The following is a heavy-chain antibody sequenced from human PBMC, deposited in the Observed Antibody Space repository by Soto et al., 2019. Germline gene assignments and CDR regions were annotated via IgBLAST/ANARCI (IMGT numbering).Heavy chain of an antibody. Sequence: ASVKVSCKASGYTFTSYYMHWVRQAPGQGLEWMGIINPSGGSTSYAQKFQGRVTMTRDTSTSTVYMELSSLRSEDTAVYYCAREGRYSYGYRALFDYWGQGTLVTVSS. J-gene: IGHJ4*02. CDR3: AREGRYSYGYRALFDY. CDR1: GYTFTSYY. V-gene: IGHV1-46*01. D-gene: IGHD5-18*01. CDR2: INPSGGST.